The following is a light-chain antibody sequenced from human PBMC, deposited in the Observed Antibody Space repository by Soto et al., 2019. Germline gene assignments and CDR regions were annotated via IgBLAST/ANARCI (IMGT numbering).Light chain of an antibody. Sequence: DIERTQSPSSLSAFVVDTVTIIFRARQSIKMFLNWYKQKPGQAPKLLMHGASILERGVPSRFSGSASGTEFVLTISHLQPEDFAIYFCQQSYRTPTFGHGTRLEIK. CDR3: QQSYRTPT. V-gene: IGKV1-39*01. CDR1: QSIKMF. CDR2: GAS. J-gene: IGKJ5*01.